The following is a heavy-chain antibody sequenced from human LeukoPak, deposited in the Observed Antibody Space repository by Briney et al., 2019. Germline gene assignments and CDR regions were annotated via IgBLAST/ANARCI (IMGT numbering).Heavy chain of an antibody. Sequence: GASVKVSCKASGYTFTSYGISWVRQAPGQGLEWMGWISGYNGKTKYAQKLQDRVTMTTDTSTTTAYMELRSLRSDDTAVYYCARAGAVVDSWFDPWGQGTLVTVSS. CDR3: ARAGAVVDSWFDP. V-gene: IGHV1-18*01. J-gene: IGHJ5*02. CDR1: GYTFTSYG. CDR2: ISGYNGKT. D-gene: IGHD2-15*01.